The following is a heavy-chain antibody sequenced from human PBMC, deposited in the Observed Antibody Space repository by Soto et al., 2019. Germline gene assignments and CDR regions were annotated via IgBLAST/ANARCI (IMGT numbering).Heavy chain of an antibody. J-gene: IGHJ4*02. Sequence: PSETLSLTCAVYGGSFSGYYWSWIRQPPGKGLEWIGEINHSGSTNYNPSLKSRVTISVDTSKNQFSLKLSSVTAADTAVYYCARGFYDSSGLDYWGQGTLVTVSS. CDR2: INHSGST. V-gene: IGHV4-34*01. CDR1: GGSFSGYY. CDR3: ARGFYDSSGLDY. D-gene: IGHD3-22*01.